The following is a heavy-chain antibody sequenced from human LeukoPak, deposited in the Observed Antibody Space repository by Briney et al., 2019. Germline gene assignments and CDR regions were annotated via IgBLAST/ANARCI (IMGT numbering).Heavy chain of an antibody. V-gene: IGHV4-4*07. D-gene: IGHD3-22*01. CDR3: ARTYYYDSSGYFSEAFDI. Sequence: PSETLSLTCTVSGGSISSYYWSWIRQPAGKGLEWIGRIYTSGSTNYSPSLKSRVTISVDTSKNQFSLKLSSVTAADTAVYYCARTYYYDSSGYFSEAFDIWGQGTMVTVSS. CDR2: IYTSGST. J-gene: IGHJ3*02. CDR1: GGSISSYY.